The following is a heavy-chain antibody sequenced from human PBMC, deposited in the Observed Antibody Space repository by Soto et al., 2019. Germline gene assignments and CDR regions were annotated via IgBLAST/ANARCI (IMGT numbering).Heavy chain of an antibody. CDR1: GLSFPNYA. Sequence: LLESGGGLVQPGGSLRLSCVASGLSFPNYAMNWVRQAPGKGLEWVSGIGGSGAYTYYADSVKGRFTISRDNSKNTVYLHMNSLRGEDTAVYYCAKGSSSTQFLNYYFYHMDVWGKGTTVSVSS. V-gene: IGHV3-23*01. J-gene: IGHJ6*03. CDR3: AKGSSSTQFLNYYFYHMDV. CDR2: IGGSGAYT. D-gene: IGHD2-2*01.